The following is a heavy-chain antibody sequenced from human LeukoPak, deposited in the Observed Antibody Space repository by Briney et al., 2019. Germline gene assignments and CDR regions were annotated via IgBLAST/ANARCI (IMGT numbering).Heavy chain of an antibody. D-gene: IGHD3-9*01. J-gene: IGHJ1*01. Sequence: SETLSLTCTVSGGSISSYYWSWIRQPPGKGLEWIGYIYYSGSTNYNPSLKSRVTISADTSKNQFSLKLSSVTAADTAVYYCARTNDILTGREYFQHWGQGTLVTVSS. CDR3: ARTNDILTGREYFQH. V-gene: IGHV4-59*08. CDR1: GGSISSYY. CDR2: IYYSGST.